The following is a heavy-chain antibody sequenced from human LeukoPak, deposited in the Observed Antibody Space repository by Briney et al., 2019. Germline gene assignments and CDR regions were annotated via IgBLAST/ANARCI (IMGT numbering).Heavy chain of an antibody. Sequence: PGGSLRLSCAASGFTFSSYGMHWVRQAPGKGLEWVAVIWYGGSNKYYADSVKGRFTISRDNSKNTLYLQMNSLRAEDTAVYYCAKDIAAAGTEGYYFDYWGQGTLVTVSS. J-gene: IGHJ4*02. CDR2: IWYGGSNK. CDR3: AKDIAAAGTEGYYFDY. V-gene: IGHV3-30*02. D-gene: IGHD6-13*01. CDR1: GFTFSSYG.